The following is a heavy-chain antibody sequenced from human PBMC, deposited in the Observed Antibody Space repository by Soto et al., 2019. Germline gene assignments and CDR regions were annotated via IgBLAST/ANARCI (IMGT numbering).Heavy chain of an antibody. CDR2: IRGDSGDT. J-gene: IGHJ2*01. CDR1: GYDFGNYG. V-gene: IGHV1-18*01. CDR3: ARGDTSPNL. Sequence: GASVKVSGKSFGYDFGNYGITWVRQASGQGLDRVGWIRGDSGDTKYAQKFQGRVNMTSDTSTSTAYRELTSLRSEDTAIYYCARGDTSPNLWG. D-gene: IGHD3-10*01.